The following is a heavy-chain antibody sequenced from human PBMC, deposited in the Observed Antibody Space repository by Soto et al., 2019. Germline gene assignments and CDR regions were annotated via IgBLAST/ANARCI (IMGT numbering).Heavy chain of an antibody. CDR3: AKAGCGEWLLQGRARYYYYGMDV. V-gene: IGHV3-9*01. CDR1: GFTFDDYA. J-gene: IGHJ6*02. Sequence: QPGGSLRLSCAASGFTFDDYAMHWVRQAPGKGLEWVSGISWNSGSIGYADSVKGRFTISRDNAKNSLYLQMNSLRAEDTALYYCAKAGCGEWLLQGRARYYYYGMDVWGQGTTVTVSS. D-gene: IGHD3-22*01. CDR2: ISWNSGSI.